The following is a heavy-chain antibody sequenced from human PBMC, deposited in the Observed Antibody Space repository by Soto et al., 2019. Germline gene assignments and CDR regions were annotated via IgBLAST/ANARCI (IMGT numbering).Heavy chain of an antibody. Sequence: EVQLVETGGGLIQPGGSLRLSCAASGFSVSNNHMSWVRHAPGKGLEWVSLIHIDGNTYYTDAVKGRFTISRDYSKNTLFLQMNNLRAEEAALYYCARDGSGPFGYWGQGTQVTVSS. CDR1: GFSVSNNH. J-gene: IGHJ4*02. CDR2: IHIDGNT. V-gene: IGHV3-53*02. D-gene: IGHD2-15*01. CDR3: ARDGSGPFGY.